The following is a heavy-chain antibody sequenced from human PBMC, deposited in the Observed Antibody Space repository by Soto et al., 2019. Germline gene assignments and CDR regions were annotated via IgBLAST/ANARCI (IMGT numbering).Heavy chain of an antibody. Sequence: QVQLVESGGGVVQPGRSLRLSCAASGFTFSSYGMHWVRQAPGKGLEWVAVIWYDGSNKYYADSVKGRFTISRDNSKNTLYLQVNSLRAADTAVYYCARDRYSSGWYDLDYWGQGTLVTVSS. CDR1: GFTFSSYG. V-gene: IGHV3-33*01. J-gene: IGHJ4*02. CDR3: ARDRYSSGWYDLDY. D-gene: IGHD6-19*01. CDR2: IWYDGSNK.